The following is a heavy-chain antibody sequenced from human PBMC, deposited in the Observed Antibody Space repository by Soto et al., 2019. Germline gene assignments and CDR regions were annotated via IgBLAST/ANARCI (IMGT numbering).Heavy chain of an antibody. CDR2: IFHGAST. CDR1: GDSISSYY. J-gene: IGHJ4*02. Sequence: PSETLSLTCNVSGDSISSYYWNWIRQPPGKGLEWIGYIFHGASTNYNPSLKSRVTISMDTSKNQFSLRLSSVTAADTAVYYCARSLSVRLLLDYWGQGTLVTVS. D-gene: IGHD2-21*02. CDR3: ARSLSVRLLLDY. V-gene: IGHV4-59*08.